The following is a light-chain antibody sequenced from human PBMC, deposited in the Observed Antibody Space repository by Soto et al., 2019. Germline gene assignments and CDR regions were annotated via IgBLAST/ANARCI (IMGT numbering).Light chain of an antibody. J-gene: IGLJ3*02. V-gene: IGLV2-8*01. CDR3: SSYAGSNNLV. CDR2: EVT. Sequence: QSALTQPPSASGSPGQSVTISCTGTSSDVGGYNYVSWYQQHPGKAPRLMTYEVTKRPSGVPDRFSGSKSGNTASLTVSGIQAEEEADYYCSSYAGSNNLVFGGGTQLTVL. CDR1: SSDVGGYNY.